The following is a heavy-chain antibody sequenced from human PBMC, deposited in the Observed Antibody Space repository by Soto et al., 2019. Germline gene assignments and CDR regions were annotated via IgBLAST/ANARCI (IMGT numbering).Heavy chain of an antibody. Sequence: EVQLLESGGDSVQPGGSLRLSCAASGFTFANYAMTWVRLAPGKGLEWVSSISGSGDGTYYADSVTGRFTISRDNSKNTLFLQMNSLGAEDAAVYYCAKDRSPRRSGGNCFYFFDYWCQGTLVTVSS. CDR2: ISGSGDGT. CDR1: GFTFANYA. J-gene: IGHJ4*02. CDR3: AKDRSPRRSGGNCFYFFDY. V-gene: IGHV3-23*01. D-gene: IGHD2-15*01.